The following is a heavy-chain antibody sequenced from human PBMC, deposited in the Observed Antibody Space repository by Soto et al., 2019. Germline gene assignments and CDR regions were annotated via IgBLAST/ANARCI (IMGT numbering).Heavy chain of an antibody. CDR1: GFTFSSYW. CDR3: ASQYCSGGGCSSGAFDI. V-gene: IGHV3-7*01. J-gene: IGHJ3*02. Sequence: GGSLRLSCAASGFTFSSYWMSWFRQAPGKGLEWVANIKQDGSEKYYVDSVKGRFTISRDNAKNSLYLQMNSLRAEDTAVYYCASQYCSGGGCSSGAFDIWGQGTMVTVSS. CDR2: IKQDGSEK. D-gene: IGHD2-15*01.